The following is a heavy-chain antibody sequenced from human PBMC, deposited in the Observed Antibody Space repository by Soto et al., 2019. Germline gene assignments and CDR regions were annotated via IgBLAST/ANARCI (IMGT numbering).Heavy chain of an antibody. D-gene: IGHD7-27*01. J-gene: IGHJ4*02. CDR1: GYTFTSYA. Sequence: ASVKVSCKASGYTFTSYAMHWVRQAPGQRLEWMGWINAGNGNTKYSQKFQGRVTITRDTSASTAYMELSSLRSEDTAVYYCARKRITGDHYFDYWGQGTLVTVSS. V-gene: IGHV1-3*01. CDR3: ARKRITGDHYFDY. CDR2: INAGNGNT.